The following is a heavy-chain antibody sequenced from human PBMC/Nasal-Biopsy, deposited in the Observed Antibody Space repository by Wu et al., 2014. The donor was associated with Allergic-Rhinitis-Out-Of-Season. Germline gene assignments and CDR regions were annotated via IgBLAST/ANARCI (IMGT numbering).Heavy chain of an antibody. CDR2: IYHSGTT. J-gene: IGHJ6*02. D-gene: IGHD6-19*01. Sequence: TLSLTCAVYGQYFSGYYWSWIRQPPGKGLEWIGSIYHSGTTYYNPSLKSRVTLSVDTSKNQFFLKLNSVTAADTAVYYCARDSRAVVGSGMDVWGQGTMVTVS. CDR3: ARDSRAVVGSGMDV. CDR1: GQYFSGYY. V-gene: IGHV4-38-2*02.